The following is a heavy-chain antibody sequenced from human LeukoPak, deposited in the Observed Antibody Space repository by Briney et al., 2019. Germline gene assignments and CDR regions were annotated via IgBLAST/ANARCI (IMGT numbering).Heavy chain of an antibody. V-gene: IGHV3-21*01. J-gene: IGHJ4*02. CDR1: GFTFSSYW. CDR2: ISSSSSYI. CDR3: AREWGQLGELDY. Sequence: GGSLRLSCAASGFTFSSYWMNWVRQAPGKGLEWVSSISSSSSYIYYADSVKGRFTISRDNAKNSLYLQMNSLRAEDTAVYYCAREWGQLGELDYWGQGTLVTVSS. D-gene: IGHD3-16*01.